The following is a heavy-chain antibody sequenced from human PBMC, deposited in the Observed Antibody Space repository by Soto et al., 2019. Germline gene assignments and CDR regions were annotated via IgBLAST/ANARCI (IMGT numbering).Heavy chain of an antibody. CDR2: IYHSGST. J-gene: IGHJ4*02. CDR1: GYSISSGYY. CDR3: ARDAFYGDYGLD. D-gene: IGHD4-17*01. Sequence: SETLSLTCAVSGYSISSGYYWGWIRQPPGKGMEWIGSIYHSGSTYYNPSLKSRVTISVDTSKNQFSLKLSSVTAADTAVYYCARDAFYGDYGLDWGQGTLVTVSS. V-gene: IGHV4-38-2*02.